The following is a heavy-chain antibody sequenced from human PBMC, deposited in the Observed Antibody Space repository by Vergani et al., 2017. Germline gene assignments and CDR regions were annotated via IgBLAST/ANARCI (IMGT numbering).Heavy chain of an antibody. CDR1: GFTFSSYG. CDR3: ARASRDGYNPYYFDY. J-gene: IGHJ4*02. D-gene: IGHD5-24*01. CDR2: IWYDGSNK. V-gene: IGHV3-33*01. Sequence: QVQLVESGGGVVQPGRSLRLSCAASGFTFSSYGMHWVRQAPGKGLEWVAVIWYDGSNKYYADSVKGRFTISRDNSKNTLSLQMNSLRAEDTAVYYCARASRDGYNPYYFDYWGQGTLVTVSS.